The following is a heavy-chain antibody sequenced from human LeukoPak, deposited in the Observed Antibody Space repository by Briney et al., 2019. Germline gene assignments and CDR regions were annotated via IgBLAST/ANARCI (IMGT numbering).Heavy chain of an antibody. CDR2: INPNSGGT. V-gene: IGHV1-2*02. CDR1: GYTFTGYY. Sequence: ASVKVSCKASGYTFTGYYMHWVRQAPGQGLEWMGWINPNSGGTNYAQKFQGRVTMTRDTSINTAYMELSRLRSDDTAVYYCAXXSREVVAATLFDYWGQGTLVTVSS. CDR3: AXXSREVVAATLFDY. J-gene: IGHJ4*02. D-gene: IGHD2-15*01.